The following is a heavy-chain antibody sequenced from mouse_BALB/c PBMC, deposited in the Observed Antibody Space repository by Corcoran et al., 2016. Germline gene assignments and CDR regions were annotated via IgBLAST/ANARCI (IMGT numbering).Heavy chain of an antibody. D-gene: IGHD2-4*01. CDR1: GYTFTSYV. Sequence: EVQLQQSGPELVKPGASVKMSCKASGYTFTSYVMHWVKQKPGQGLEWIGYINPYNDGTKYNEKFKGKATLTSDKSSSTAYMELSSLTSEDSAVYYCAGGGYDYPYAMDYWGQGTSVTVSS. CDR2: INPYNDGT. CDR3: AGGGYDYPYAMDY. V-gene: IGHV1S136*01. J-gene: IGHJ4*01.